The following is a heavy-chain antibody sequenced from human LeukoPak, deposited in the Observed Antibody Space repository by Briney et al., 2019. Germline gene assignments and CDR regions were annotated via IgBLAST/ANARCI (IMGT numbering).Heavy chain of an antibody. V-gene: IGHV3-30*02. J-gene: IGHJ6*03. Sequence: GGSLRLSCAASGFTFSNYGMFWVRQAPGKGLEWVTFIRSDGTNKYYADSVKGRFTISRDNSENTLFLQMNSLRAEDTAVYYCAKRGHCSRGCTLNYSMDVWGKGTTVTVSS. D-gene: IGHD6-19*01. CDR3: AKRGHCSRGCTLNYSMDV. CDR2: IRSDGTNK. CDR1: GFTFSNYG.